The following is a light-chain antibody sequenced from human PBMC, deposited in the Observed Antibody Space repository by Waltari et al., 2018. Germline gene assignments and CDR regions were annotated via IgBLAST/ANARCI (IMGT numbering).Light chain of an antibody. CDR3: GTWDSGLSVVV. Sequence: QSVLTQPPSVSAAQGQRVTIPCSGSSSNIGRSNVCGYPHVPGTSPKLLIYDDDKRLPEIPGRFSGSKSGTSAVLGITGLQTEDEADYYCGTWDSGLSVVVFGGGTRLTVL. V-gene: IGLV1-51*01. J-gene: IGLJ2*01. CDR2: DDD. CDR1: SSNIGRSN.